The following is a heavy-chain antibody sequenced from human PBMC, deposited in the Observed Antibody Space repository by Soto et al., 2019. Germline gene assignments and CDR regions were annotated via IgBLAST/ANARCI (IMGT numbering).Heavy chain of an antibody. J-gene: IGHJ4*03. D-gene: IGHD3-22*01. Sequence: QPGGSLRLSCEASGFTFSNYGMTWVRQTPGKGLEWVSAISYSESRTYYADSVKGRFTISRDNSKNMLYLQMNNLRAEDTAVYYCARERITMITVVMTDWGQGTMVTVSS. V-gene: IGHV3-23*01. CDR1: GFTFSNYG. CDR3: ARERITMITVVMTD. CDR2: ISYSESRT.